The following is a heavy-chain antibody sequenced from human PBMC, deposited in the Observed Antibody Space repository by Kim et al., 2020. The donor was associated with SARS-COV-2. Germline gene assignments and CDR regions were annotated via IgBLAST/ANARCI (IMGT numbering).Heavy chain of an antibody. CDR3: ARTYRQGEGGTHYYYYGM. J-gene: IGHJ6*01. CDR2: INHSGSI. D-gene: IGHD3-10*01. Sequence: SETLSLTCAVYDGSFSGFYWSWIRQPPGKGLEWIGEINHSGSINYNPSLKSRVTILGDTSKNQFSLNVTSVTAADTAVYYCARTYRQGEGGTHYYYYGM. V-gene: IGHV4-34*01. CDR1: DGSFSGFY.